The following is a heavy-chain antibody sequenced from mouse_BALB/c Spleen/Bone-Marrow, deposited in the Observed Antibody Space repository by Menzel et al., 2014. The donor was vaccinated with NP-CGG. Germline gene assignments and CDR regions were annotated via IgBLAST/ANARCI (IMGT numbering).Heavy chain of an antibody. Sequence: QVTLKVCGPGILQPSQTLSLTCSFSGFSLSTSGMGVSWIRQPSGKGLEWLAHIYWDDDKRYNPSLKSRLTISKDTSRNQVFLKITSVDTADTATYYCARSLDYDYFVYWGQGTTLTVSS. D-gene: IGHD2-4*01. CDR2: IYWDDDK. CDR3: ARSLDYDYFVY. CDR1: GFSLSTSGMG. V-gene: IGHV8-12*01. J-gene: IGHJ2*01.